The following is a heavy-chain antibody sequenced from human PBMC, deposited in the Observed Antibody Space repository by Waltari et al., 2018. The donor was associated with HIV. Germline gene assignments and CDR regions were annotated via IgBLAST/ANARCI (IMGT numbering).Heavy chain of an antibody. D-gene: IGHD1-26*01. Sequence: EVQLLESGGGLVQPGGSLRLSCATSGLIFSNYAMSWVRQAPGKGLEWVSTIRSIGDTTYYADSVKGRFTTTRANSKDTLYLQMNSLRAEDTAVYYCAKDSMGAIDVEDYFDFWGQGTLVTVSS. J-gene: IGHJ4*02. CDR3: AKDSMGAIDVEDYFDF. CDR1: GLIFSNYA. CDR2: IRSIGDTT. V-gene: IGHV3-23*01.